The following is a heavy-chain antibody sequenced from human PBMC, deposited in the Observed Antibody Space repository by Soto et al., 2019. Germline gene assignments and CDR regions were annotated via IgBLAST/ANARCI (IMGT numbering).Heavy chain of an antibody. CDR2: ISYDGSNK. CDR1: GFSFSVYG. CDR3: ARVDTMVRGPPADYYGMDV. J-gene: IGHJ6*02. Sequence: GGSLRLSCETSGFSFSVYGMHWVRQAPGKGLEWVAVISYDGSNKYYADSVKGRFTISRDNSKNTLYLQMNSLRAEDTAVYYCARVDTMVRGPPADYYGMDVWGQGTTVTVSS. D-gene: IGHD3-10*01. V-gene: IGHV3-30*19.